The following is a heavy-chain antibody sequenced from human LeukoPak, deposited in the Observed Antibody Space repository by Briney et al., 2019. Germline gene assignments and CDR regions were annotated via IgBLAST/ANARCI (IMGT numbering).Heavy chain of an antibody. CDR3: ARQRQWLAGDYFDY. D-gene: IGHD6-19*01. V-gene: IGHV4-39*01. CDR1: GGSIGSSAYY. Sequence: SETLSLICTVSGGSIGSSAYYWGWIRQPPGKGLEWIGSIFYSGGTYYNPSLKSRVTISLDTSKNQFSLRLSSVTAADTAVYYCARQRQWLAGDYFDYWGQGTLVTVSS. CDR2: IFYSGGT. J-gene: IGHJ4*02.